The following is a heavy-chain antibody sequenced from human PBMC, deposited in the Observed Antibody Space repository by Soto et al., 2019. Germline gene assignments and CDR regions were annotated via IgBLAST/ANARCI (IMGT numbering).Heavy chain of an antibody. J-gene: IGHJ3*02. CDR3: ERAEGTTIAFDI. CDR2: IYYSGST. V-gene: IGHV4-59*01. Sequence: TQTLSLTCTGRGSSYSSYYWSWIRQPPGKGLEWIGYIYYSGSTNYNPSLKSRVTISVDTSKNQFSLKLSSVTAAYTAVYYCERAEGTTIAFDIWCQGTMVTVSS. D-gene: IGHD1-7*01. CDR1: GSSYSSYY.